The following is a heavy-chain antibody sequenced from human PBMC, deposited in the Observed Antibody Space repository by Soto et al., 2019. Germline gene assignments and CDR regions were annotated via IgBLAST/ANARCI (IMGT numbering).Heavy chain of an antibody. Sequence: TLSLTCTVSGASVSTGYWSWLRQPPGKGLEWIGFMYYSGSFNYNPSLTSRVTISVDTSENQFFLKVTSVTAEDTAVYYCATGNGWQPNWGQGTLVTVSS. J-gene: IGHJ4*02. CDR1: GASVSTGY. V-gene: IGHV4-59*02. D-gene: IGHD6-19*01. CDR3: ATGNGWQPN. CDR2: MYYSGSF.